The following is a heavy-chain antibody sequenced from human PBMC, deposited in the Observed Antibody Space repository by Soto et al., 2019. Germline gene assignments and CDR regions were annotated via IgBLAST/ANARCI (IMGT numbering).Heavy chain of an antibody. Sequence: PSETLSLTCTVSGGSLSSYYWSWIRQPPGKGLEWIGYIYYSGSTNYNPSLKSRVTISVDTSKNQFSLKLSSVTAADTAVYYCARRYGDSTYFDYWGQGTLVTVSS. CDR3: ARRYGDSTYFDY. CDR2: IYYSGST. CDR1: GGSLSSYY. J-gene: IGHJ4*02. V-gene: IGHV4-59*08. D-gene: IGHD4-17*01.